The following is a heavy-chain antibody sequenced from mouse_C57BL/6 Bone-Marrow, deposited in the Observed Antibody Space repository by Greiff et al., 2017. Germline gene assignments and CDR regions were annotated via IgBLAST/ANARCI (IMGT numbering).Heavy chain of an antibody. V-gene: IGHV1-64*01. CDR1: GYTFTSYW. J-gene: IGHJ3*01. CDR3: ARSYYYGSAWFAY. D-gene: IGHD1-1*01. Sequence: VQLQQPGAELVKPGASVKLSCKASGYTFTSYWMHWVKQRPGQGLEWIGMIHPHSGSTNYNEKFKSKATLTVDKSSSTAYMQLSSLTSEDSAVYYCARSYYYGSAWFAYWGQGTLVTVSA. CDR2: IHPHSGST.